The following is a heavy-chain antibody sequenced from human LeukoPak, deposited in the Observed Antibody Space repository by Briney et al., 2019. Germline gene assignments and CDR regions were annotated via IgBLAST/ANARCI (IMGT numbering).Heavy chain of an antibody. CDR1: GYTFTGYY. V-gene: IGHV1-2*06. D-gene: IGHD1-26*01. J-gene: IGHJ4*02. CDR3: TRESGSYHGNDY. CDR2: INPNNGGT. Sequence: ASVKVSCKASGYTFTGYYMHWVRQAPGQGLEWMGRINPNNGGTNYAQKFQDRVTMTGDTSINTAYMELSSLRSDDTAVYYCTRESGSYHGNDYWGQGTLVTVSS.